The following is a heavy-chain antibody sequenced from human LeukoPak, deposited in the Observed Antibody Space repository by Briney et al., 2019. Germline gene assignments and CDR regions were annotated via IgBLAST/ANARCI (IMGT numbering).Heavy chain of an antibody. J-gene: IGHJ4*02. CDR1: GFTVSSDY. CDR2: IYSDSRT. D-gene: IGHD6-13*01. V-gene: IGHV3-66*01. Sequence: GGSLRLSCAASGFTVSSDYMSWVRQAPGKGLEWVSVIYSDSRTYYADSVKGRFTISRDNSKNTLYLQMNSLRAEDTSVYYCARDHHISSSWYRPLLGWGQGTLVTVSS. CDR3: ARDHHISSSWYRPLLG.